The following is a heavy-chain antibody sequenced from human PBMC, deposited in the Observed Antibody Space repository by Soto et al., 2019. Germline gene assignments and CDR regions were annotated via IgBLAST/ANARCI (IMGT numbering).Heavy chain of an antibody. CDR3: AKDTTSSSD. Sequence: GGSLRLSCAASGFTFSSYGMHWVRQAPGKGLEWVAVISYDGSNKYYADSVKGRFTISRDNSKNTLYLQMNSLGAEDTAVYYCAKDTTSSSDWGQGTLVTVSS. D-gene: IGHD6-6*01. V-gene: IGHV3-30*18. J-gene: IGHJ4*02. CDR2: ISYDGSNK. CDR1: GFTFSSYG.